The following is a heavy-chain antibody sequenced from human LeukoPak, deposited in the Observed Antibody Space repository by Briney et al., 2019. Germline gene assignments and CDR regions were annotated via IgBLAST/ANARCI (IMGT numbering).Heavy chain of an antibody. CDR2: INPNSGGT. CDR1: GYTFTAYY. CDR3: ASRSSGWYVGYFDN. Sequence: ASVKVSCKASGYTFTAYYIHWVRQAPGQGLEWMGWINPNSGGTNYAQKFQGRVTMTRDTSISTAYMELSRLRSDDTAVYYCASRSSGWYVGYFDNWGQGTLVTVSS. V-gene: IGHV1-2*02. D-gene: IGHD6-19*01. J-gene: IGHJ4*02.